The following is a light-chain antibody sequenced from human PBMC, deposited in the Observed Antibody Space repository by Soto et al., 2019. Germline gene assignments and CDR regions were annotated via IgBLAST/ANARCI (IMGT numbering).Light chain of an antibody. CDR3: TSYTSSSTVV. CDR1: SSDVGAYNS. J-gene: IGLJ2*01. Sequence: QSALTQPASVSGSPGQSSTISCTGTSSDVGAYNSVSWYQQHAGKAPKLMIYDVSNRPSGVSNRFSGSKSVNTASLTISGLQAEDEADYYCTSYTSSSTVVFGGGTKLTVL. V-gene: IGLV2-14*03. CDR2: DVS.